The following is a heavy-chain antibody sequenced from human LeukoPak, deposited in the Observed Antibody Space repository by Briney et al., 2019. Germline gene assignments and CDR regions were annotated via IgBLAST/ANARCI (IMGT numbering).Heavy chain of an antibody. J-gene: IGHJ4*02. CDR3: ARVSREYFDWLPLLGVDY. V-gene: IGHV3-21*01. D-gene: IGHD3-9*01. CDR1: GGSISSSS. CDR2: ISSSSSYI. Sequence: ETLSLTCTVSGGSISSSSYYWGWIRQPPGKGLEWVSSISSSSSYIYYADSVKGRFTTSRDNAKNSLYLQMNSLRAEDTAVYYCARVSREYFDWLPLLGVDYWGQGTLVTVSS.